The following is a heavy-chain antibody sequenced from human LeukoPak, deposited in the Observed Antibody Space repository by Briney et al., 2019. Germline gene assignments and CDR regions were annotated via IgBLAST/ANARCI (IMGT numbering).Heavy chain of an antibody. CDR1: AGSISRSNW. CDR2: IYHSGST. D-gene: IGHD3-22*01. CDR3: ARQDYYDTGTWYFDL. J-gene: IGHJ2*01. Sequence: SETLSLTCAVSAGSISRSNWWSWVRQPPGKGLERIGEIYHSGSTNYNPSLKSRVTISVDKSKNQFSLKLSSVTAADTAVYYCARQDYYDTGTWYFDLWGRGTLVTVSS. V-gene: IGHV4-4*02.